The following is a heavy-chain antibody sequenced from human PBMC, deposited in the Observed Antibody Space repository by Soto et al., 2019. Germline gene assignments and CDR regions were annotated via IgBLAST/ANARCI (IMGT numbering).Heavy chain of an antibody. CDR2: IDWDDDK. CDR3: ARITWNDFGHIYGMDV. V-gene: IGHV2-70*11. J-gene: IGHJ6*02. D-gene: IGHD1-1*01. Sequence: SGPTLVNPTQTLTLTCTFSGFSLSTSGMCVSWIRQPPGKALEWLARIDWDDDKYYSTSLKTRLTISKDTSKNQVVLTMTNMDPVDTATFYCARITWNDFGHIYGMDVWGQGTTVTVSS. CDR1: GFSLSTSGMC.